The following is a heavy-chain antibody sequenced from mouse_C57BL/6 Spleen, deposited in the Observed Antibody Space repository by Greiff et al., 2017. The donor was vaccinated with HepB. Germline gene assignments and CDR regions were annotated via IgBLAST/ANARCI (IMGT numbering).Heavy chain of an antibody. J-gene: IGHJ4*01. D-gene: IGHD1-1*01. CDR2: IHPNSGST. V-gene: IGHV1-64*01. CDR1: GYTFTSYW. CDR3: ASNYYCSRGPYYYAMDY. Sequence: QVQLQQPGAELVKPGASVKLSCKASGYTFTSYWMHWVKQRPGQGLEWIGMIHPNSGSTNYNEKFKSKATLTVDKSSSTAYMQLSSLTSEDSAVYYCASNYYCSRGPYYYAMDYWGQGTSVTVSS.